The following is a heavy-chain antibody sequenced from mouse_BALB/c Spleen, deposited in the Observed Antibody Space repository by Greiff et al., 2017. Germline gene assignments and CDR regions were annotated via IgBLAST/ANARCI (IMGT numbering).Heavy chain of an antibody. D-gene: IGHD2-14*01. V-gene: IGHV5-6-3*01. CDR3: ARAQVRRAWFAY. CDR2: INSNGGST. Sequence: EVMLVESGGGLVQPGGSLKLSCAASGFTFSSYGMSWVRQTPDKRLELVATINSNGGSTYYPDSVKGRFTISRDNAKNTLYLQMSSLKSEDTAMYDCARAQVRRAWFAYWGQGTLVTVSA. CDR1: GFTFSSYG. J-gene: IGHJ3*01.